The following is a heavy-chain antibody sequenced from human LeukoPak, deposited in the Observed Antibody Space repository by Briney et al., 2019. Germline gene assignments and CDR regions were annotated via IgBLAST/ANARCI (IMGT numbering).Heavy chain of an antibody. Sequence: GGSLRLSCTASGFTLTNNWMHWVRQVPGKGMEWVSRVNTYGTNTNYADSVRGRFTISRDNAKNTLYLQMDSLRAEDSAIYYCAREFSPEDAFDLWGQGTRVTVSS. CDR1: GFTLTNNW. CDR3: AREFSPEDAFDL. CDR2: VNTYGTNT. J-gene: IGHJ3*01. V-gene: IGHV3-74*01.